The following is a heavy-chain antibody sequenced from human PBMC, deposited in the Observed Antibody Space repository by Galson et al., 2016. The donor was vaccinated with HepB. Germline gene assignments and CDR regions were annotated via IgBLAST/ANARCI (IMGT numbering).Heavy chain of an antibody. Sequence: TLSLTCTVSAGSISSGDYYWSWIRQPPGKGLEWVGCISYSGISYYMASLKSRATMSVDTSNNQFSLKLTSVTAADTAVYYCARFYYGDYGRFDPWGQGILVTVSS. CDR2: ISYSGIS. J-gene: IGHJ5*02. CDR3: ARFYYGDYGRFDP. CDR1: AGSISSGDYY. V-gene: IGHV4-30-4*01. D-gene: IGHD4-17*01.